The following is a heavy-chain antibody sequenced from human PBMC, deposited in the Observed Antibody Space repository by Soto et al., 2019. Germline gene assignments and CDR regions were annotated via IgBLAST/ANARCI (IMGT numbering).Heavy chain of an antibody. CDR1: GFTFSSYA. D-gene: IGHD3-10*01. CDR3: AKDVYLLWFGELLDPPRYFDY. J-gene: IGHJ4*02. Sequence: PGGSLRLSCAASGFTFSSYAMSWVRQAPGKGLEWVSAISGSGGSTYYADSVKGRFTISRDNSKNTLYLQMNSLRAEDTAVYYCAKDVYLLWFGELLDPPRYFDYWGQGTLVTVSS. V-gene: IGHV3-23*01. CDR2: ISGSGGST.